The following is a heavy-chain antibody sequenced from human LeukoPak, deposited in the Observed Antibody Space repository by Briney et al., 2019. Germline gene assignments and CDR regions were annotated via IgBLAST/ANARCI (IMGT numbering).Heavy chain of an antibody. J-gene: IGHJ3*02. Sequence: ASVKVSCKASGYTFTSYGISWVRQAPGQGLERMGWISAYNGNTNYAQKLQGRVTMTTDTSTSTAYMELRSLRSDDTAVYYCARDRVPHDYGDYSDAFDIWGQGTMVTVSS. CDR2: ISAYNGNT. D-gene: IGHD4-17*01. V-gene: IGHV1-18*01. CDR1: GYTFTSYG. CDR3: ARDRVPHDYGDYSDAFDI.